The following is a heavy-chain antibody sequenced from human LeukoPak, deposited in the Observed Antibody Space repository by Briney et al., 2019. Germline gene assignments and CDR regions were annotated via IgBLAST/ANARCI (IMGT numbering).Heavy chain of an antibody. V-gene: IGHV3-23*01. CDR3: AKDYCSGGSCFAAWGDYFDY. J-gene: IGHJ4*02. CDR2: ISGSGGST. Sequence: GGSLRLSCAASGFTFSSYAMSWVRQAPGKGLEWVSGISGSGGSTYYADSVKGRFTISRDNSKNTLYLQMNSLRAEDTAVYYCAKDYCSGGSCFAAWGDYFDYWGQGTLVTVSS. CDR1: GFTFSSYA. D-gene: IGHD2-15*01.